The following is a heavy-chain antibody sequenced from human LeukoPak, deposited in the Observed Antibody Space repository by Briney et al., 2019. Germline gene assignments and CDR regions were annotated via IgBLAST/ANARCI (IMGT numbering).Heavy chain of an antibody. CDR3: VRLIVGASDY. CDR2: IKEDGSET. CDR1: GFTFKKYW. J-gene: IGHJ4*02. D-gene: IGHD1-26*01. V-gene: IGHV3-7*01. Sequence: GESLRLSCAASGFTFKKYWMNWVRQVPGKGLECLANIKEDGSETYYADSVKGRFTISRDNPKNSLYLQMNSLRAEDTAVYYCVRLIVGASDYWGQGTLVTVSS.